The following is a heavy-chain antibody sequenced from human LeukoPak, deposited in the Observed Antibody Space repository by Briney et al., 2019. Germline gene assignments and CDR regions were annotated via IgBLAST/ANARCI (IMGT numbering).Heavy chain of an antibody. CDR2: ISYDGSNK. V-gene: IGHV3-30-3*01. Sequence: GGSLRLSCAAPGFTFSSYAMHRVRQAPSKGLEWVAVISYDGSNKYYADSVKGRFTISRDNSKNTLYLQMNSLRPEDTAVYYCARDRPRYFYGSGSLHGMDVCGQGTTVTVSS. D-gene: IGHD3-10*01. CDR3: ARDRPRYFYGSGSLHGMDV. CDR1: GFTFSSYA. J-gene: IGHJ6*02.